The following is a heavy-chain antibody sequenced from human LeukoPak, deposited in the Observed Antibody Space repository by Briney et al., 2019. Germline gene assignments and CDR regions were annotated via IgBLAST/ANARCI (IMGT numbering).Heavy chain of an antibody. CDR2: IHYSGRT. D-gene: IGHD3-22*01. CDR3: ASLTLSDTSGYGEFDY. J-gene: IGHJ4*02. V-gene: IGHV4-59*08. CDR1: GGSISSYY. Sequence: SETLSLTCTVSGGSISSYYWSWIRQPPGKGLEWIGYIHYSGRTDYNPSLKSRVTISIDTSKNQFSLKVNSVTAADTAVYYCASLTLSDTSGYGEFDYWGQGTLVTVSS.